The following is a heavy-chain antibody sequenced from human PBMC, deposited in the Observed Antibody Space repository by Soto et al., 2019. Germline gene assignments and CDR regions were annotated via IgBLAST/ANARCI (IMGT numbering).Heavy chain of an antibody. D-gene: IGHD6-13*01. J-gene: IGHJ6*02. CDR2: IWYDGSNK. Sequence: PGGSLRLSCAASGFTFSSYGMHWVRQAPGKGLEWVAVIWYDGSNKYYADSVKGRFTISRDNSKNTLYLQMNSLRAEDTAVYYCARDSQQLVPVGMDVWGQGTTVTVSS. CDR1: GFTFSSYG. V-gene: IGHV3-33*01. CDR3: ARDSQQLVPVGMDV.